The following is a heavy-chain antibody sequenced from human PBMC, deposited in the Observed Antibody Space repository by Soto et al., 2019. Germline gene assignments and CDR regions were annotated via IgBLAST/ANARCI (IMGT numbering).Heavy chain of an antibody. J-gene: IGHJ6*02. D-gene: IGHD6-13*01. CDR2: IYYSGST. CDR1: GGSISSGGYY. V-gene: IGHV4-31*03. CDR3: ARDLIAPYTEQLGSYGMDV. Sequence: KPSETLSLTCTVSGGSISSGGYYWSWIRQHPGKGLEWIGYIYYSGSTYYNPSLKSRVTISVDTSKNQFSLKLSSVTAADTAVYYCARDLIAPYTEQLGSYGMDVWGQGTTVTVSS.